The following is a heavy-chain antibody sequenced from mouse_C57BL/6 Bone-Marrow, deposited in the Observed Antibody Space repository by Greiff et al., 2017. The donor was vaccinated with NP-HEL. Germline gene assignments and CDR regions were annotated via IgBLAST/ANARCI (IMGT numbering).Heavy chain of an antibody. Sequence: DVQLVESGGGLVKPGGSLKLSCAASGFTFSSYAMSWVRQTPEKRLEWVATISAGGSYTYYPDNVKGRFTFSRDNAKNNLYLQMSHLKSEDTAMYYCAREADSNYGYFDVWGTGTTVTVSS. CDR1: GFTFSSYA. J-gene: IGHJ1*03. CDR3: AREADSNYGYFDV. V-gene: IGHV5-4*01. D-gene: IGHD2-5*01. CDR2: ISAGGSYT.